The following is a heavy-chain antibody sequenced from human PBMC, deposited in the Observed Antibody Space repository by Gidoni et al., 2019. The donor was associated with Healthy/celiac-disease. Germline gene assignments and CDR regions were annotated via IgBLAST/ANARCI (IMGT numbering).Heavy chain of an antibody. Sequence: EVQLVESGGGLIQPGGSLRLSCAASGFTVSSNYMSWVRQAPGKGLEWVSVIYSGGSTYYADSVKGRFTISRDNSKNTLYLQMNSLRAEDTAVYYCARASRRVHSNYWYFDLWGRGTLVTVSS. CDR2: IYSGGST. J-gene: IGHJ2*01. V-gene: IGHV3-53*01. CDR1: GFTVSSNY. CDR3: ARASRRVHSNYWYFDL. D-gene: IGHD4-4*01.